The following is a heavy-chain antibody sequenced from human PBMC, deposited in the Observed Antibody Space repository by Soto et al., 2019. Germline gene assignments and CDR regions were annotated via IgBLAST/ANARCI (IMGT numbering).Heavy chain of an antibody. D-gene: IGHD3-10*01. CDR1: GYTFTGYY. J-gene: IGHJ6*03. V-gene: IGHV1-2*04. CDR2: INPNSGGT. Sequence: VASVKVSCKASGYTFTGYYMHWVRQAPGQGLEWMGWINPNSGGTNYAQKFQGWVTMTRDTSISTAYMELSRLRSDDTAVYYCARGQESGSYYYYMDVSGKGTTVTVSS. CDR3: ARGQESGSYYYYMDV.